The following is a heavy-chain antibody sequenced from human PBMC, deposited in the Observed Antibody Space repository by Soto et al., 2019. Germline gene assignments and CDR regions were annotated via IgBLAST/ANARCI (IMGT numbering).Heavy chain of an antibody. Sequence: QVQLVESGGGLVKPGGSLRLSCVASGFSFSDYYMSWIRQAPGKGLEWVSYISSSSSYTNYADSVKGRFTISRDNAKNSLYLQMNSLRAEDTAVYYCARDMYNWNAIFDYWGQGTLVTFSS. CDR3: ARDMYNWNAIFDY. V-gene: IGHV3-11*05. CDR2: ISSSSSYT. D-gene: IGHD1-1*01. CDR1: GFSFSDYY. J-gene: IGHJ4*02.